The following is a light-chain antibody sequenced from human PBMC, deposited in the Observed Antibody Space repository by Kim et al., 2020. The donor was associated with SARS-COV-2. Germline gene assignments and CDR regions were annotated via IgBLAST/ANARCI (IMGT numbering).Light chain of an antibody. V-gene: IGKV3-11*01. CDR1: QSVSSS. CDR3: QQRSNWLT. CDR2: DAS. J-gene: IGKJ4*01. Sequence: SLSPGRRATLSCRASQSVSSSLAWYQQKPGQTPRLLIYDASNRAPGIPARFSGSGSGTDFTLTISSLEPEDFAIYYCQQRSNWLTFGGGTKVDIK.